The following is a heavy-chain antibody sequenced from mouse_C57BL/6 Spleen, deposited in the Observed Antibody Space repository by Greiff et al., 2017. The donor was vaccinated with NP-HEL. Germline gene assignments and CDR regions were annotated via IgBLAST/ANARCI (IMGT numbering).Heavy chain of an antibody. V-gene: IGHV1-61*01. CDR3: ARTTLDY. Sequence: VQLQQPGAELVRPGSSVKLSCKASGYTFTSYWMDWVQQSPGQGLDWIGNIYPSDSETHYNQKFKDKATLTVDKSSSTTYMQHSSLTSEDSAVEYCARTTLDYWGKGTTLTVAS. J-gene: IGHJ2*01. CDR2: IYPSDSET. CDR1: GYTFTSYW.